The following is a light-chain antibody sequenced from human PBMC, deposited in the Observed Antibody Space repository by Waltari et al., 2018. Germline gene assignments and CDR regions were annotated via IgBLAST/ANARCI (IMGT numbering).Light chain of an antibody. V-gene: IGLV1-40*01. J-gene: IGLJ2*01. CDR3: QSYDNTGRGSVL. CDR1: SSLIGPFY. CDR2: GNT. Sequence: QSILTQPHSVSGAPGQRVPISCTGISSLIGPFYFTWYQHRPGAVPKLLIYGNTNRPSGVPDRFSASKSGTSASLVIAGLQPDDEADYYCQSYDNTGRGSVLIGGGTKLTIL.